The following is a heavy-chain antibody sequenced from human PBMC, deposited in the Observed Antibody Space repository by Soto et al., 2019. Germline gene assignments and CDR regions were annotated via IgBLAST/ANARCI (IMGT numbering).Heavy chain of an antibody. J-gene: IGHJ4*02. Sequence: GGSLRLSCAASGFTFSTHSMNWVRQAPGKGLEWISYITSNSVTMYTDSVKGRFTISRDNAKNSLYLQMNSLRAEDTAVYFCVGEVGFQLIYWGQGTLVTVSS. CDR2: ITSNSVT. V-gene: IGHV3-48*01. D-gene: IGHD2-2*01. CDR3: VGEVGFQLIY. CDR1: GFTFSTHS.